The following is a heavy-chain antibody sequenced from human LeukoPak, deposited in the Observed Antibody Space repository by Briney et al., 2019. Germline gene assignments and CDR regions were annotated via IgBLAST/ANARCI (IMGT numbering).Heavy chain of an antibody. CDR2: IYHSGST. CDR3: ATPSRDGYNKDAFDI. CDR1: GYSISSGYY. J-gene: IGHJ3*02. D-gene: IGHD5-24*01. Sequence: SETLSLTCAVSGYSISSGYYWGWIRQPPGKGLEWIGSIYHSGSTYYNPSLKSRVTISVDTSRNQFSLKLSSVTAADTAVYYCATPSRDGYNKDAFDIWGQGTMVTVSS. V-gene: IGHV4-38-2*01.